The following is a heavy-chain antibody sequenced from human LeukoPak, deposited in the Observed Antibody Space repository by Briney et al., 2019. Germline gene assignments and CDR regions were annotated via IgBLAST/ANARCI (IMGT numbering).Heavy chain of an antibody. CDR1: GYTFTSYD. Sequence: ASVKVSCKASGYTFTSYDINWVRQATGQGLEWMGWMNPNSGNTGYAQKFQGRVTMTTDTSTSTAYMELGSLRSDDTAVYYCARVPLIVGATTPFDYWGQGTLVTVSS. D-gene: IGHD1-26*01. CDR2: MNPNSGNT. J-gene: IGHJ4*02. CDR3: ARVPLIVGATTPFDY. V-gene: IGHV1-8*01.